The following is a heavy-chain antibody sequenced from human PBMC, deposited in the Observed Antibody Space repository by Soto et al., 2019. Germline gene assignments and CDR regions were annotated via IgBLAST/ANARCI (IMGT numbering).Heavy chain of an antibody. CDR1: GGSFSGYY. J-gene: IGHJ6*03. CDR2: INHSGST. V-gene: IGHV4-34*01. D-gene: IGHD5-12*01. Sequence: SETLSLTCAVYGGSFSGYYWSWIRQPPGKGLEWIGEINHSGSTNYNPSLKSRVTISVDTSKNQFSLKLSSVTAADTAVYYCARRGGYENRYMDVWGKGTTVTVSS. CDR3: ARRGGYENRYMDV.